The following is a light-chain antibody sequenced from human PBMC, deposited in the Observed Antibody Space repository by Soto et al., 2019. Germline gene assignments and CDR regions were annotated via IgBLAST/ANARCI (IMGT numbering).Light chain of an antibody. CDR3: QQSYSTPWT. J-gene: IGKJ1*01. Sequence: IQVTQSPYSLSASVGDSVTITCRASQNIRTYLNWYQQKPGRAPKLLIHSASALPSGVPSRFSGSGSGTDFSLTISSLQPEDFATYYCQQSYSTPWTFGQGTKVDIK. CDR1: QNIRTY. CDR2: SAS. V-gene: IGKV1-39*01.